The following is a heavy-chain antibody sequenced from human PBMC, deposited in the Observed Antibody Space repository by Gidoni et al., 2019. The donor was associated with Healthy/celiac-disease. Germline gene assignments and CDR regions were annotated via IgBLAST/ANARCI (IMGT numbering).Heavy chain of an antibody. CDR3: AGLYGSGSYEGYYFDY. V-gene: IGHV1-69*01. J-gene: IGHJ4*02. CDR2: IIPIFGTA. CDR1: GGTFSSYA. D-gene: IGHD3-10*01. Sequence: QVQLVQSGAEVKKPGSSVKVSCKASGGTFSSYAISWVRQAPGQGLEWMGGIIPIFGTANYAQKFQGRVTITADESTSTAYMELSSLRSEDTAVYYCAGLYGSGSYEGYYFDYWGQGTLVTVSS.